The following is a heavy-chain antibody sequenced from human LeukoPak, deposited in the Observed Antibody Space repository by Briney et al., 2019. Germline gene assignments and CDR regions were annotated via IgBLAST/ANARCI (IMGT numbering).Heavy chain of an antibody. J-gene: IGHJ4*02. CDR3: AKDHDGGGSCLDY. CDR2: ISYDGSNK. D-gene: IGHD2-15*01. Sequence: GGSLRLSCAASGFTFSSYAMHWVRQAPGKGLEWVAVISYDGSNKYYADSVKGRFTISRDNSKNTLHLQMNSLRAEDTAVYYCAKDHDGGGSCLDYWGQGTLVTVSS. CDR1: GFTFSSYA. V-gene: IGHV3-30*04.